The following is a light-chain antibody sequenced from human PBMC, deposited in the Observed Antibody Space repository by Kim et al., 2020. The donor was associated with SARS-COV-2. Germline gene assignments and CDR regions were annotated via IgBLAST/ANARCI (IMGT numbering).Light chain of an antibody. CDR2: RDS. Sequence: VALGQTARITCGGNNIGSKNVHWYKQKPGQAPVLVIYRDSNRPSGIPERFSGSNSGNTATLTISRAQAGDEADYYCQVWDSSTRVFGGGTQLTVL. CDR3: QVWDSSTRV. V-gene: IGLV3-9*01. CDR1: NIGSKN. J-gene: IGLJ3*02.